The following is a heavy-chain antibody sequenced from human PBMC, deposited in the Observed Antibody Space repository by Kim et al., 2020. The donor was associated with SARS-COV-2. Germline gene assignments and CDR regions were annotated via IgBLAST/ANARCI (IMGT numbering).Heavy chain of an antibody. CDR1: GGSISSSNW. CDR2: IYHSGST. V-gene: IGHV4-4*02. D-gene: IGHD5-18*01. CDR3: ARVRGIRGYSYGPNFDY. J-gene: IGHJ4*02. Sequence: SETLSLTCAVSGGSISSSNWWSWVRQPPGKGLEWIGEIYHSGSTNYNPSLKSRVTISVDKSKNQFSLKLSSVTAADTAVYYCARVRGIRGYSYGPNFDYWGQGTLVTVSS.